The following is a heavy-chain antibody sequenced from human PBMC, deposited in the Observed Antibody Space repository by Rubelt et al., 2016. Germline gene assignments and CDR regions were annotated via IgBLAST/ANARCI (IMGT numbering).Heavy chain of an antibody. V-gene: IGHV4-38-2*02. CDR3: ARDHSSGWYLEGFFDY. D-gene: IGHD6-19*01. CDR2: IYHSGST. J-gene: IGHJ4*02. Sequence: QVQLQESGPGLVKPSETLSLTCTVSGYSISSGYYWGWIRQPPGKGLEWIGSIYHSGSTYYNPSLKSRVTIYVDTSKNQFSLKLSSVTAADTAVYYCARDHSSGWYLEGFFDYWGQGTLVTVSS. CDR1: GYSISSGYY.